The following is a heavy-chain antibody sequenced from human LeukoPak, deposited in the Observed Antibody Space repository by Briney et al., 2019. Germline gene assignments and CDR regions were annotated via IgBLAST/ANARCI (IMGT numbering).Heavy chain of an antibody. CDR2: IIPIFGTA. D-gene: IGHD3-3*01. CDR3: ARASSYYDFWSGYYFDY. J-gene: IGHJ4*02. CDR1: GGTFSSYA. V-gene: IGHV1-69*13. Sequence: SVEVSCKASGGTFSSYAISWVRQAPGQGLEWMGGIIPIFGTANYAQKFQGRVTITADESTSTAYMELSSLRSEDTAVYYCARASSYYDFWSGYYFDYWGQGTLVTVSS.